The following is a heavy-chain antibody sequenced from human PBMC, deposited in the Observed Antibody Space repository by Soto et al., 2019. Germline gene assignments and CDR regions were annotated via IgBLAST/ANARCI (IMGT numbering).Heavy chain of an antibody. CDR2: IYYSGTT. D-gene: IGHD7-27*01. J-gene: IGHJ4*02. CDR1: GGSITSSHYY. CDR3: ARHGPTWVAQVLYFDY. Sequence: QLQLQESGPRLVKPSETLSLTYTVSGGSITSSHYYWGWIRQPPGKGLEWIGTIYYSGTTSYHPSLKSRVTISADTSKNQFSLRLSSVTAADTAVYYCARHGPTWVAQVLYFDYWGQGALVTVSS. V-gene: IGHV4-39*01.